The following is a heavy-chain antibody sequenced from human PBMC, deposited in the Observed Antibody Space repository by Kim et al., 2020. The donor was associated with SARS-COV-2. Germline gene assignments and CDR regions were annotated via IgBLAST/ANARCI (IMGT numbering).Heavy chain of an antibody. CDR2: IYYSGST. D-gene: IGHD3-10*01. Sequence: SETLSLTCTVSGGSISSSSYYWGWIRQPPGKGLEWIGSIYYSGSTYYNPSLKSRVTISVDTSKNQFSLKLSSVTAADTAVYYCARHEESPFDYWGQGTLVTVSS. CDR1: GGSISSSSYY. J-gene: IGHJ4*02. V-gene: IGHV4-39*01. CDR3: ARHEESPFDY.